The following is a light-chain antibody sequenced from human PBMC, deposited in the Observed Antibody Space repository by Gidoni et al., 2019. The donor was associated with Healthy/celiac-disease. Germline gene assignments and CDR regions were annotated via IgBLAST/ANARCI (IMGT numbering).Light chain of an antibody. CDR3: QQANSFPWT. Sequence: DIQMTQSPSSVSASVGARVTITCRASQVISSWLAWYQQKPGKAPKLLIYAASSLQSGVPSRFSGSGSGTDFTLTISSLQPEDFATYYCQQANSFPWTFXXXTKVEIK. CDR1: QVISSW. CDR2: AAS. J-gene: IGKJ1*01. V-gene: IGKV1-12*02.